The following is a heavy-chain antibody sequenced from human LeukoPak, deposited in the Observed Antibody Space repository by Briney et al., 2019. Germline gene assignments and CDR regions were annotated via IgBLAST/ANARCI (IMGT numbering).Heavy chain of an antibody. CDR2: LSGSGGNT. CDR1: GGTISSNA. D-gene: IGHD2-2*01. J-gene: IGHJ4*02. Sequence: PSGSLSLTCAVSGGTISSNAMCWGCQAPGKGLVWVSALSGSGGNTYYADSVKGRFTISRDNSKSTLYLQMNSLRGADTAVYYCAKDRMKWRVAAASIEYWGRGTLVTVST. V-gene: IGHV3-23*01. CDR3: AKDRMKWRVAAASIEY.